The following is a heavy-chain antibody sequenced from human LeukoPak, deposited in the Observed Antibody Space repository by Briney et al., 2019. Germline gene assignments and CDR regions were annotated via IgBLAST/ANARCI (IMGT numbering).Heavy chain of an antibody. CDR3: ASSGRGHFYFDY. V-gene: IGHV3-74*01. J-gene: IGHJ4*02. D-gene: IGHD3-10*01. CDR1: GFTFSSYA. CDR2: ITDDGSST. Sequence: PGGSLRLSCAASGFTFSSYAMSWVRQAPGKGLVWVSRITDDGSSTGYVDSVKGRFTISRDNAKNTLYLQMNSLRGEDTAVYYCASSGRGHFYFDYWGQGALVTVSS.